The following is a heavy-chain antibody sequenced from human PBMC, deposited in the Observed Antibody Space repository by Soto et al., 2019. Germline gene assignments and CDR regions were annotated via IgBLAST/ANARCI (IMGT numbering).Heavy chain of an antibody. CDR2: IDPSDSYT. CDR1: GYSFTSYW. J-gene: IGHJ3*02. CDR3: ARRIAVADNDAFDI. D-gene: IGHD6-19*01. Sequence: GESLKISCKGSGYSFTSYWISWVRQMPGKGLEWMGRIDPSDSYTNYSPSFQGHVTILADKSISTAYLQWSSLKASDTAMYYCARRIAVADNDAFDIWGQGTMVTVSS. V-gene: IGHV5-10-1*01.